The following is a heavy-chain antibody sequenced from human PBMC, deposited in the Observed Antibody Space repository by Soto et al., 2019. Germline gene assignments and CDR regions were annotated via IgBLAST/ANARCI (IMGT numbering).Heavy chain of an antibody. Sequence: SETLSLTCTVSGGSISSSSYYWGWIRQPPGKGLEWIGSIYYSGSTYYNPSLKSRVTISVDTSKNQFSLKLSSVTAADTAVYYCARHPATTVTTSPLFDPWGQGTLVTVSS. V-gene: IGHV4-39*01. D-gene: IGHD4-17*01. CDR1: GGSISSSSYY. CDR2: IYYSGST. J-gene: IGHJ5*02. CDR3: ARHPATTVTTSPLFDP.